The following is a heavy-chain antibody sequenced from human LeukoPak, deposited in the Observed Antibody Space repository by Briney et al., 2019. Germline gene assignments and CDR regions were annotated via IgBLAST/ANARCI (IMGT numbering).Heavy chain of an antibody. CDR1: GFTFSNYW. CDR2: INQDGSEI. V-gene: IGHV3-7*03. CDR3: TRGSWRVARIPDY. J-gene: IGHJ4*02. Sequence: GGSLRLSCAASGFTFSNYWMSWVRQAPGKGLEWLANINQDGSEIYYVDSVKGRFTIFRDNARNSLYLQMNSLRAEDTAVYYCTRGSWRVARIPDYWGQGTLVTVSS. D-gene: IGHD5-24*01.